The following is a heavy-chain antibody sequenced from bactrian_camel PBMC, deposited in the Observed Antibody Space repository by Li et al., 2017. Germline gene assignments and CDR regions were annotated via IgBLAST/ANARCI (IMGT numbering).Heavy chain of an antibody. J-gene: IGHJ4*01. Sequence: DVQLVESGGGLVQPGESLRLSCVASGITFSRHDMSWVRQAPGKEVEWVAGITSLPSLFRAASYADSVKGRFTISRDNAEKTVVLRMNSLNPEDTAVYTCAVYDAYAGKCSFREDFYDYWGPGTQVTVS. CDR1: GITFSRHD. CDR2: ITSLPSLFRAA. V-gene: IGHV3S40*01. CDR3: AVYDAYAGKCSFREDFYDY. D-gene: IGHD4*01.